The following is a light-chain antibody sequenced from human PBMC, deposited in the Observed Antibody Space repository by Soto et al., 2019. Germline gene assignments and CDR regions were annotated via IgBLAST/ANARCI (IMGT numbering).Light chain of an antibody. Sequence: QSVLTQPASVSGSPGQSIIISCTGTSSDVGGYNYVSWYQQHPGKAPKLMIYEVSNRPSGVSNRFSGSKSGNTASLTISRLQAEDEADYYCNSYASSSTPYVFGTGTKVTVL. CDR1: SSDVGGYNY. CDR2: EVS. CDR3: NSYASSSTPYV. V-gene: IGLV2-14*01. J-gene: IGLJ1*01.